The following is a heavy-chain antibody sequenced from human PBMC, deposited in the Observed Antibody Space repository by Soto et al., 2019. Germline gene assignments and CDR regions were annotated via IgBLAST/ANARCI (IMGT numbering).Heavy chain of an antibody. CDR1: AFSLSTSGVG. CDR3: AHSRYDNGGNYYFDY. Sequence: QITLKESGPTLVKPTQTLTLTCTFSAFSLSTSGVGVGWIRQPPGKALEWLAFIFWNDDKRYTPSLKSRLTITKDTSKNQVVLTMTNMDPVDTGTYYCAHSRYDNGGNYYFDYWGQGTLVTVSS. V-gene: IGHV2-5*01. CDR2: IFWNDDK. J-gene: IGHJ4*02. D-gene: IGHD3-22*01.